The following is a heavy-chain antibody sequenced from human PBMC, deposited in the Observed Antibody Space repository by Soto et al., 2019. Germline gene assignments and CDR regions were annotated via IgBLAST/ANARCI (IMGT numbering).Heavy chain of an antibody. CDR1: GCSISSSSYY. Sequence: QMQLQESGPGLVKPSETLSLTCTVSGCSISSSSYYWGWIRQPPGQGLEWLGTIYSLGNTYYNPSLKSRVTISVDKSKSQLFLKLSSVTAPDTAVYYCARQIYDSSGYYSAYWGQGTLVTVSS. V-gene: IGHV4-39*01. CDR3: ARQIYDSSGYYSAY. J-gene: IGHJ4*02. D-gene: IGHD3-22*01. CDR2: IYSLGNT.